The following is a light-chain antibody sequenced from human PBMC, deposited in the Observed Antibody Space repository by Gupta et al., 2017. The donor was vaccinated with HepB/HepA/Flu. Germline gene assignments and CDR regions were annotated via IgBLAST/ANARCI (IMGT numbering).Light chain of an antibody. CDR2: EFS. V-gene: IGLV2-23*02. Sequence: QSALTQPASVFGSPGQSITISCTGTSSDVGSYNLVSWYQQHPGKAPKLMIYEFSKRPSGISDRFSGSKSGGTASLTISGLQADDEADYYCCSYAGSSILVFGGGTKVTVL. J-gene: IGLJ3*02. CDR3: CSYAGSSILV. CDR1: SSDVGSYNL.